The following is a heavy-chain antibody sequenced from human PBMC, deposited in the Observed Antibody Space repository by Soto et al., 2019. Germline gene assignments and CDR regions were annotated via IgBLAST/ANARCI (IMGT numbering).Heavy chain of an antibody. CDR1: GFTFINYA. CDR3: AKDYGSSRYFFDY. Sequence: GGSLRLSCAATGFTFINYAMSWVRQAPGEGLEWVSTISGNGANTHYADSVKGRFSISRDNSKNTLYIQMNSLRAEDTAVYYCAKDYGSSRYFFDYWGQGALVTVSS. D-gene: IGHD6-19*01. CDR2: ISGNGANT. V-gene: IGHV3-23*01. J-gene: IGHJ4*02.